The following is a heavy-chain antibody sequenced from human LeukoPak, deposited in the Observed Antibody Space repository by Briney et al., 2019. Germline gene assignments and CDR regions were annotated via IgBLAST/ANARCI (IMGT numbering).Heavy chain of an antibody. V-gene: IGHV3-30*02. J-gene: IGHJ4*02. CDR1: GFALKSYS. CDR2: IRYDGSNK. CDR3: AKGVLYYFDY. Sequence: GGSLRLSCAGSGFALKSYSLTWVRQAPGKGLEWVSFIRYDGSNKYYADSVKGRFTISRDNSKNTLYLQIHSLRAEDTAVYYCAKGVLYYFDYWGQGTLVTVSS.